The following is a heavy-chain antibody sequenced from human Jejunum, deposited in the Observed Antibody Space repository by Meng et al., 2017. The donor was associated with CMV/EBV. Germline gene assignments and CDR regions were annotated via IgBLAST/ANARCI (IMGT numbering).Heavy chain of an antibody. CDR2: IYHSGSP. CDR1: IGIGYY. CDR3: ARWGTYYYDSSGSYFFDY. J-gene: IGHJ4*02. Sequence: IGIGYYWGWIRQPPGKGLEWIGSIYHSGSPYYNPSLKSRITISVDTSKNQFSLNLSSVTAADTAVYYCARWGTYYYDSSGSYFFDYWGQGTLVTVSS. D-gene: IGHD3-22*01. V-gene: IGHV4-38-2*01.